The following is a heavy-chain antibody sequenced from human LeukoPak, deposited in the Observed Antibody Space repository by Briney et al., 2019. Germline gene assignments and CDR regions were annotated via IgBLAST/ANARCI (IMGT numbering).Heavy chain of an antibody. CDR3: ARPTQLRFLEWLFNY. CDR1: GFTFSSYA. Sequence: GRSLRLSCAASGFTFSSYAMHWVRQAPGKGLEWVAVISYDGSNKYYADSVKGRFTISRDNSKNTLYLQMNSLRAEDTAVYYCARPTQLRFLEWLFNYWGQGTLVTVSS. J-gene: IGHJ4*02. CDR2: ISYDGSNK. D-gene: IGHD3-3*01. V-gene: IGHV3-30-3*01.